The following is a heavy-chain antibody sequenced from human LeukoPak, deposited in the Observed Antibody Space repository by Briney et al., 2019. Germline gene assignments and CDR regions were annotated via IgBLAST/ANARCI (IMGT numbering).Heavy chain of an antibody. D-gene: IGHD4-23*01. CDR1: GFAFSSYR. CDR3: ARVGTWELQRVFDF. CDR2: INREGNEK. V-gene: IGHV3-7*01. Sequence: GGSLRLSCATSGFAFSSYRMTWVRQVPGKGLEWVANINREGNEKYYVDSVKGRFTISRDNAKNSVDLQMDSLRVEDTAVYYCARVGTWELQRVFDFWGQGTLVTASS. J-gene: IGHJ4*02.